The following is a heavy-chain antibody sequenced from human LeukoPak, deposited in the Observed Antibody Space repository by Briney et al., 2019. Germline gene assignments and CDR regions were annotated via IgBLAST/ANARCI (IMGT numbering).Heavy chain of an antibody. CDR2: MHSSGST. CDR1: GGSISSYY. Sequence: SETLSLTCTVSGGSISSYYWTWIRQPAGKGLEWIGRMHSSGSTDYSPSLKSRLTMSLDTSKNQISLELTSVTAADTAMYYCSRGLVYSSGYDYGSDVWGQGTTVTVSS. J-gene: IGHJ6*02. D-gene: IGHD6-19*01. CDR3: SRGLVYSSGYDYGSDV. V-gene: IGHV4-4*07.